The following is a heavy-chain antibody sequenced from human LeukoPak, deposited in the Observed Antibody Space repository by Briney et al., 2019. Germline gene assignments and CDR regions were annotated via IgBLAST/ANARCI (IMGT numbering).Heavy chain of an antibody. Sequence: GASVKVSCKASGYTFTGYYMHWVRQAPGQGLEWVGWINPNSGGTNYAQKFQGRVTMTRDTSISTAYMELSRLRSDDTAVYYCATSYCSSTSCIGYWGQGTLVTVSS. V-gene: IGHV1-2*02. D-gene: IGHD2-2*01. CDR2: INPNSGGT. J-gene: IGHJ4*02. CDR1: GYTFTGYY. CDR3: ATSYCSSTSCIGY.